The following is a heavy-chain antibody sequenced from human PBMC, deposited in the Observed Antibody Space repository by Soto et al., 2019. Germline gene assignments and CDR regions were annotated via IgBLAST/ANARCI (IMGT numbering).Heavy chain of an antibody. V-gene: IGHV3-13*01. CDR2: IGTAGDT. J-gene: IGHJ4*02. CDR1: GFTFSSYD. D-gene: IGHD3-16*01. CDR3: TRGADGFDY. Sequence: EVQLVESGGDLVQPGGSLRLYWGASGFTFSSYDFHWVRQATGKGLEWVSGIGTAGDTYYAGSVKGRFIMSRENAKNSLYLQMNSLRAGDTAVYYCTRGADGFDYWGQGTLVTVSS.